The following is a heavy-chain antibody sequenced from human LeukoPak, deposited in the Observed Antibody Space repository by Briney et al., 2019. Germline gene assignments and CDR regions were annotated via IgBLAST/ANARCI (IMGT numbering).Heavy chain of an antibody. CDR3: ARYYSNSKSGAFDI. CDR1: GFTFSSYA. Sequence: GSLRLSCAASGFTFSSYAMHWVRQAPGKGLEYVSAISSNGGSTYYANSVKGRFTISRDNSKNTLYLQMGSLRSEDTAVYYCARYYSNSKSGAFDIWGQGTMVTVSS. J-gene: IGHJ3*02. V-gene: IGHV3-64*01. CDR2: ISSNGGST. D-gene: IGHD4-11*01.